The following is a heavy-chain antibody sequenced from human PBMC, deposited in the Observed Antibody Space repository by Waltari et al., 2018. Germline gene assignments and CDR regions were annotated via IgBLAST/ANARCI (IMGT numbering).Heavy chain of an antibody. J-gene: IGHJ4*02. CDR2: IGSSGGHK. CDR3: ATSEYQLVLVDEY. CDR1: EFTFSSYS. D-gene: IGHD2-2*01. V-gene: IGHV3-21*01. Sequence: LVESGGGLVKPGGSLRLSCVASEFTFSSYSMNWVRQAPGKGLEWVSSIGSSGGHKFYAASMEGRFTISRDKAKNSLYLQMNSLRAEDTAVYYCATSEYQLVLVDEYWGQGTLVTVSS.